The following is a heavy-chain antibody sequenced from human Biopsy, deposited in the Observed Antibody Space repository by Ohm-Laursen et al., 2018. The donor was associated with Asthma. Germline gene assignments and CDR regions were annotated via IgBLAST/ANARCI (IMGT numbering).Heavy chain of an antibody. D-gene: IGHD3-16*01. Sequence: GTLSLTCTFSGGSINSDYWSWIRQPPGKGLEWIGLSSYSGFRKYNPSLKSRVTISGDTSKNQLSLNLTSVIAADTAVYYCARDQGDSKFDYWGQGILVTVSS. J-gene: IGHJ4*02. CDR2: SSYSGFR. CDR3: ARDQGDSKFDY. CDR1: GGSINSDY. V-gene: IGHV4-59*01.